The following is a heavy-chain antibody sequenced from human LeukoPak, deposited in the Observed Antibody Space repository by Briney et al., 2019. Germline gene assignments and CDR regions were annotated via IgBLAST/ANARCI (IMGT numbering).Heavy chain of an antibody. V-gene: IGHV3-30*18. Sequence: PGGSLRLSRAASGFTVSSNYMSWVRQVPGKGLEWVAVISYDGSNKYYADSVKGRFTISRDNSKNTLYLQMNSLRAEDTAVYYCAKGFWSGYYFFDYWGQGTLVTVSS. CDR3: AKGFWSGYYFFDY. J-gene: IGHJ4*02. D-gene: IGHD3-3*01. CDR2: ISYDGSNK. CDR1: GFTVSSNY.